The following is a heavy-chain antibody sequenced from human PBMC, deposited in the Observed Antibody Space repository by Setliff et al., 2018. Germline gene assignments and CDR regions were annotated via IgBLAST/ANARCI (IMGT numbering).Heavy chain of an antibody. D-gene: IGHD6-6*01. CDR3: ARGRNIAARLLDS. J-gene: IGHJ4*02. V-gene: IGHV4-34*01. CDR2: INHRGST. Sequence: TSETLSLTCAAYGGTFSDYYWTWIRQPPGKGLEWVGEINHRGSTNYNPSLKSRVTISVDTSKDQFSLKVIPMTAADTAVYYCARGRNIAARLLDSWGQGTLVTVSS. CDR1: GGTFSDYY.